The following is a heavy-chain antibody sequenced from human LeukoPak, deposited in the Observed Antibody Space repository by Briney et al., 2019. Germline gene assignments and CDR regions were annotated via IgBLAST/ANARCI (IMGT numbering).Heavy chain of an antibody. J-gene: IGHJ3*02. CDR2: TSHSGST. CDR3: ARKYCSTTSCSYAFDI. Sequence: KPSETLSLTCAVYGGSFSGYYWSWIRQPPGQGLEWIGETSHSGSTYYNPSLESRVTISVDTSKKQFSLKLTSVTAADTAVYFCARKYCSTTSCSYAFDIWGQGTMVTVSS. D-gene: IGHD2-2*01. CDR1: GGSFSGYY. V-gene: IGHV4-34*01.